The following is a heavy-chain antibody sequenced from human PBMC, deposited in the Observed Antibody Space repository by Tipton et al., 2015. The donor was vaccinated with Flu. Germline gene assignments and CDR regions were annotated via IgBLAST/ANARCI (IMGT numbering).Heavy chain of an antibody. J-gene: IGHJ4*02. D-gene: IGHD6-6*01. CDR1: GFTFSSYA. CDR2: ISGSGGST. Sequence: SLRLSCAASGFTFSSYAMSWVRQAPGKGLEWVSAISGSGGSTYYADSVKGRFTISRDNSKNTLYLQMNSLRAEDTAVYYCAKGPSYSSSSFYDYWGQGTLVTVSS. V-gene: IGHV3-23*01. CDR3: AKGPSYSSSSFYDY.